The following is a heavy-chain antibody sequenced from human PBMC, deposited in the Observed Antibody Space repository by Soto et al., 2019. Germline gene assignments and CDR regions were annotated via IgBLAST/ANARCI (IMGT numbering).Heavy chain of an antibody. J-gene: IGHJ4*02. V-gene: IGHV3-53*02. Sequence: EVHLVETGGGVIQPGGSLRLSCTGSGFIVSSSYMSWVRQAPGKGLEWVSVIHGGGDTYYADSVKGRFTISRDNSKNTLQLQMNSLRAEDTAVYYCARQGGSSGWYPYWGQGTLVTVSS. CDR1: GFIVSSSY. CDR3: ARQGGSSGWYPY. CDR2: IHGGGDT. D-gene: IGHD6-19*01.